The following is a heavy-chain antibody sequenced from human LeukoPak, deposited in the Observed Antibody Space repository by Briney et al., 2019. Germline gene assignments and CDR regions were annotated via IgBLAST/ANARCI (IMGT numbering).Heavy chain of an antibody. Sequence: SQTLSLTCAISGDSVSSKSAAWNWIRQSPSRGLEWVGRTYYRSKWSNDYAASVKGRITVNPDTFKNQFSLQLSSVTPEDTAVYYCARSRAATFDYWGQGTLVTVSS. CDR2: TYYRSKWSN. CDR1: GDSVSSKSAA. J-gene: IGHJ4*02. CDR3: ARSRAATFDY. D-gene: IGHD2-15*01. V-gene: IGHV6-1*01.